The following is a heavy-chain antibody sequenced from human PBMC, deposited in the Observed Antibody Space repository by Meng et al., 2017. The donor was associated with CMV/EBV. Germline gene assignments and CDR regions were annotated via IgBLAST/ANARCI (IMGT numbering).Heavy chain of an antibody. V-gene: IGHV1-69*12. CDR2: IIPIFGTA. D-gene: IGHD3-10*01. Sequence: QVQLVQPGDEVKKPGSSAKVSCKASGGTFSSYAISWVRQAPGQGLEWMGGIIPIFGTANYAQKFQGRVTITADESTSTAYMELSSLRSEDTAVYYCARRGSYYGSGSYYNWFDPWGQGTLVTVSS. CDR3: ARRGSYYGSGSYYNWFDP. CDR1: GGTFSSYA. J-gene: IGHJ5*02.